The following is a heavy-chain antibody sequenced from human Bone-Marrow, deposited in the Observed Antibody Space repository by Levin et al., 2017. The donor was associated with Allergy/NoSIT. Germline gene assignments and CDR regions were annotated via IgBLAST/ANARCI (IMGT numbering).Heavy chain of an antibody. Sequence: GASVKVSCNTSGYTFSDYGINWVRQAPGQGLEWLGWLNTYNGNTNYAQKLQGRVKMTTDRSTTTAYMELRSLTSDDTAVYYCARTPYGDHADYWGQGTLVTVSS. V-gene: IGHV1-18*01. CDR3: ARTPYGDHADY. D-gene: IGHD4-17*01. CDR1: GYTFSDYG. J-gene: IGHJ4*02. CDR2: LNTYNGNT.